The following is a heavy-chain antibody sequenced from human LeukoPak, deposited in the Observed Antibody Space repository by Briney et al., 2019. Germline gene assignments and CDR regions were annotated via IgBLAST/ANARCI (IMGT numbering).Heavy chain of an antibody. CDR2: INPNSGGT. D-gene: IGHD4-17*01. Sequence: WASVTVSCKASGYTFTGYYMHWVRQAPGQGLEWMGWINPNSGGTNYAQKFQGRVTMTRDTSISTAYMELSRLRSDDTAVYYCARVMTTVTTGFDYWGQGTLVTVSS. CDR1: GYTFTGYY. V-gene: IGHV1-2*02. J-gene: IGHJ4*02. CDR3: ARVMTTVTTGFDY.